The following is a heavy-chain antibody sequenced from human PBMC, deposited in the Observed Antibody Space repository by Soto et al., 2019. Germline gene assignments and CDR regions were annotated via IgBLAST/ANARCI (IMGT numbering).Heavy chain of an antibody. J-gene: IGHJ6*03. CDR3: ARGPPFYCSSTSCRDYYYYYMDV. D-gene: IGHD2-2*01. Sequence: ASVKVSCKASGGTFSSYTINWVRQATGQGLEWMGWMNPNSGNTGYAQKFQGRVTMTRNTSISTAYMELSSLRSEDTAVYYCARGPPFYCSSTSCRDYYYYYMDVWGKGTTVTVSS. CDR2: MNPNSGNT. V-gene: IGHV1-8*02. CDR1: GGTFSSYT.